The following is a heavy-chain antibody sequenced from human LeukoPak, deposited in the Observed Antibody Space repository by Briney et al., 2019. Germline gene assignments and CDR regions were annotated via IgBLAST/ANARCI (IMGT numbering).Heavy chain of an antibody. CDR2: ISAGGST. V-gene: IGHV3-23*01. CDR3: AKGSDCGVDFCGPDY. D-gene: IGHD2-21*01. CDR1: GFTFSSYA. J-gene: IGHJ4*02. Sequence: VGSLRLSCAASGFTFSSYAMNGVRQAPRKGLEGVSGISAGGSTEYADSVKGRFTISRDNSKNTLFLQMNSLRAEDTAVYYCAKGSDCGVDFCGPDYWGQGTLVTVSS.